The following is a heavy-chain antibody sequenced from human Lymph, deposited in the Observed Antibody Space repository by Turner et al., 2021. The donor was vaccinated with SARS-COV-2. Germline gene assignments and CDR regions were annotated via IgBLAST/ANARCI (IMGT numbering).Heavy chain of an antibody. J-gene: IGHJ5*01. D-gene: IGHD2-2*01. CDR1: GFTFSSYV. V-gene: IGHV3-30*04. Sequence: QVQLVESGGGVVQPGRSLSVSCAASGFTFSSYVMHWVRQAPGKGLEWVAVISYDGSNKYYADSVKGRFTISRDYSKNTLYLQMNSLRAEDTAIYYCARGVPEFDSWGQGTLVTVSS. CDR2: ISYDGSNK. CDR3: ARGVPEFDS.